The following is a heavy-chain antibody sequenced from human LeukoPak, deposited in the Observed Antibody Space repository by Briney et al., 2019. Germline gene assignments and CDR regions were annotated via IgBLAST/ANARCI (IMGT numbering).Heavy chain of an antibody. Sequence: GGSLRLSCAASGFTFSSYGMHWVRQAPGKGLEWVASTSYDGSNKYYADCVKGRFTISRDNSKNTLYMQMSSLRAEDTALYYCAKERHTMIVVDYPDYYFDYWGQGTLVTVSS. CDR1: GFTFSSYG. V-gene: IGHV3-30*18. CDR3: AKERHTMIVVDYPDYYFDY. D-gene: IGHD3-22*01. J-gene: IGHJ4*02. CDR2: TSYDGSNK.